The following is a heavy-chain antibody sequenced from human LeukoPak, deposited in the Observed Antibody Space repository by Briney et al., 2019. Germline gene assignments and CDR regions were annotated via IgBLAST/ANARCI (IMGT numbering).Heavy chain of an antibody. CDR3: AKGVGTNKGGYNFDY. J-gene: IGHJ4*02. CDR1: GFAFSSFA. CDR2: ISGSGGST. V-gene: IGHV3-23*01. Sequence: PGGSLRLSCAASGFAFSSFAMSWVRQAPGKGLDWVSSISGSGGSTYYADSVKGRFTISRDSSKNTLYLQMNSLRAEDTAVYYCAKGVGTNKGGYNFDYWGQGTPVTVSS. D-gene: IGHD1-26*01.